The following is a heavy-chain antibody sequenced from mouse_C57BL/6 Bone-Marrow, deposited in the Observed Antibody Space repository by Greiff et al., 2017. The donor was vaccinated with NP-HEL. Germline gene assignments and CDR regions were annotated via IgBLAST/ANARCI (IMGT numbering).Heavy chain of an antibody. V-gene: IGHV1-81*01. CDR2: IYPRSGNT. Sequence: QVQLKQSGAELARPGASVKLSCKASGYTFTSYGISWVKQRTGQGLEWIGEIYPRSGNTYYNEKFKGKATLTADKSSSTAYMELRSLTSEDSAVYFCARCDYDEGSRCAMDYWGQGTSVTVSS. CDR3: ARCDYDEGSRCAMDY. CDR1: GYTFTSYG. D-gene: IGHD2-4*01. J-gene: IGHJ4*01.